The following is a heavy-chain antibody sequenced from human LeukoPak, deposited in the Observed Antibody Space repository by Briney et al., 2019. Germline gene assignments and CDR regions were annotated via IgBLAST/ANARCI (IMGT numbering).Heavy chain of an antibody. J-gene: IGHJ4*02. D-gene: IGHD1-1*01. CDR1: GFSFSTYS. CDR2: IVGSSSTK. CDR3: ATDSPETAAFDY. V-gene: IGHV3-48*04. Sequence: GGSLRLSCAASGFSFSTYSMNWVRQAPGKGLEWVSYIVGSSSTKYYADSVKGRFTISRDNAKNSLYLQMDSLRAEDTAVYYCATDSPETAAFDYWGQGTLVTVSS.